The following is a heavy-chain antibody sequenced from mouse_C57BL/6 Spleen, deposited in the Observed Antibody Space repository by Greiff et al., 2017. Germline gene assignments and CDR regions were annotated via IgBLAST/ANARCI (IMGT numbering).Heavy chain of an antibody. D-gene: IGHD2-12*01. CDR1: GYTFTSYW. CDR2: IHPKSGST. V-gene: IGHV1-64*01. CDR3: AREGAGDSYYGGAMDY. J-gene: IGHJ4*01. Sequence: QVQLQQPGAELVKPGASVKLSCKASGYTFTSYWMHWVKQRPGQGLEWIGMIHPKSGSTNYTEKFKSKATLTVDKSSSTAYMQLSSLTSEDSAVYYCAREGAGDSYYGGAMDYWGQGTAVTVSS.